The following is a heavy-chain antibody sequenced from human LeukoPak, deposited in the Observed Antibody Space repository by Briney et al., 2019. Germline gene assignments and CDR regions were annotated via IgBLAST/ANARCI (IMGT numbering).Heavy chain of an antibody. J-gene: IGHJ6*03. Sequence: GGSLRLSCAASGFTFSSYEMNWVRQAPGKGLEWVSYISSSGSTIYYADSVKGRFTISRDNSKNTLYLQMNSLRAEDTAVYYCARDTSEKRGELLDSLGPWGIWDYYYYYMDVWGKGTTVTVSS. V-gene: IGHV3-48*03. D-gene: IGHD1-26*01. CDR1: GFTFSSYE. CDR3: ARDTSEKRGELLDSLGPWGIWDYYYYYMDV. CDR2: ISSSGSTI.